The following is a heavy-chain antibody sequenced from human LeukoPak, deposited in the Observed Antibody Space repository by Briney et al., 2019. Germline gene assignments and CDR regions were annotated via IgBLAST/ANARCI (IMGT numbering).Heavy chain of an antibody. J-gene: IGHJ5*02. D-gene: IGHD1-26*01. Sequence: SETLSLTCTVSGGSISSYYLSWIRQPPGKGLEWIGYIYYSGSTNYNPSLKSRVTISVDTSKNQFSLKLNSVTAADTAVYYCARVVVGATYNWFDPWGQGTLVTVSS. CDR2: IYYSGST. V-gene: IGHV4-59*01. CDR3: ARVVVGATYNWFDP. CDR1: GGSISSYY.